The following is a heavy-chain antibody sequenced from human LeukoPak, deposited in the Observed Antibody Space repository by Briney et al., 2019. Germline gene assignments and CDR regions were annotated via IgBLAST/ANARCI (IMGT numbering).Heavy chain of an antibody. CDR2: IGGCVAST. CDR1: GFTLSSYA. J-gene: IGHJ4*02. V-gene: IGHV3-23*01. CDR3: AKFPRLLYFVD. D-gene: IGHD2-2*02. Sequence: GESLRLSCAASGFTLSSYAMSRVRQAPGPGLESVSAIGGCVASTSYTTSGHGRFTISRENSKNALYLQMNSLRAEDTAVYYCAKFPRLLYFVDWGQGALVTVSS.